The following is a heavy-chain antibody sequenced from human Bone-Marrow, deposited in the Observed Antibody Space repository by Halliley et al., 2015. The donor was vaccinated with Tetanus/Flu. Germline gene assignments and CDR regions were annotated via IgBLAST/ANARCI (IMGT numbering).Heavy chain of an antibody. D-gene: IGHD4-4*01. J-gene: IGHJ4*02. CDR1: GLTVSSNY. CDR3: ERDRDSHYLFDY. Sequence: SLRLSCAASGLTVSSNYMSWVRQAPGKGLEWVSVIYSGGSTYYADSVKGRFTISRDNSKNTLYLQMNSLRAEDTAVYYCERDRDSHYLFDYWGQGTLVTVSS. V-gene: IGHV3-53*01. CDR2: IYSGGST.